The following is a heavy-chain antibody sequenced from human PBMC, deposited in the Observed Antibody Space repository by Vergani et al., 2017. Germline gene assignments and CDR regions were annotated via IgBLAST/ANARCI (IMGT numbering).Heavy chain of an antibody. CDR2: IYYSGST. V-gene: IGHV4-59*12. D-gene: IGHD3-22*01. CDR3: ARGSLSSGYSWSSYQPRSGLFGY. J-gene: IGHJ4*02. Sequence: QVQLQESGPGLVKPSETLSLTCTVSGGSISSYYWSWIRQPPGKGLEWIGYIYYSGSTNYNPSLKSRVTISVDTSKNQFSLKLSSVTAADTAVYYCARGSLSSGYSWSSYQPRSGLFGYWGQGTLVTVSS. CDR1: GGSISSYY.